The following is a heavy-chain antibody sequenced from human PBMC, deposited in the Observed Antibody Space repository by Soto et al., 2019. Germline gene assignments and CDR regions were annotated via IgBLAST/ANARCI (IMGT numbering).Heavy chain of an antibody. CDR2: ISGSAGTT. D-gene: IGHD3-10*01. Sequence: GGSLRLSCAASGFTFSSYAMSWVRQAPGKGLEWVSTISGSAGTTYYADSVRGRFTISRDNSKNTLYLQMNSLRAEDMAVYYCAKDYYGSGSYPFDYWGQGALVTVSS. CDR1: GFTFSSYA. J-gene: IGHJ4*02. CDR3: AKDYYGSGSYPFDY. V-gene: IGHV3-23*01.